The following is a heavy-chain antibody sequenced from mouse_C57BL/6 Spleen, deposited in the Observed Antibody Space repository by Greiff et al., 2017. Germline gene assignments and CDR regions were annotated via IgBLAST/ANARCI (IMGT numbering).Heavy chain of an antibody. Sequence: EVKLMESGPGLVKPSQSLSLTCSVTGYSITSGYNWNWNRQFAGNQLEWMGYISYDGSNNYNPSLKNQISITRDKSKNQAFLKLNSVTTEDTATYYCARGYYCGSRPWYFDVWGTGPTVTVPS. J-gene: IGHJ1*03. D-gene: IGHD1-1*01. V-gene: IGHV3-6*01. CDR1: GYSITSGYN. CDR3: ARGYYCGSRPWYFDV. CDR2: ISYDGSN.